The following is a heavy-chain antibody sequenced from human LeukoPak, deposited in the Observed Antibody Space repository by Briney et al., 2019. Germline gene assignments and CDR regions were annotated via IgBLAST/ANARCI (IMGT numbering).Heavy chain of an antibody. V-gene: IGHV3-23*01. CDR2: ISGCGGST. CDR3: VRGYSYGLFDP. J-gene: IGHJ5*02. CDR1: EFTFSIYA. D-gene: IGHD5-18*01. Sequence: HPGGSLRLSRAVSEFTFSIYALNWICKAPGKGLGWVSAISGCGGSTHYADSVKGRFTISRDNSKNTLYLQMNSLRAYDTAVYYCVRGYSYGLFDPWGQGTLVTVSS.